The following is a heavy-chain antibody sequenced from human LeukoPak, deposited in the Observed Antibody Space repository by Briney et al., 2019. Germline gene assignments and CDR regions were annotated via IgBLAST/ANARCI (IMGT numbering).Heavy chain of an antibody. CDR2: SGGGDGT. D-gene: IGHD7-27*01. CDR1: GFTFSNYP. J-gene: IGHJ4*02. Sequence: PGGSLRLSCAASGFTFSNYPMSFVRQAPGKGLEWVSTSGGGDGTYYAESVRGRFTISRDESKSTLYLQMNSLRAEDTAVYYCAKVSLGIDDYWGQGTLVTASS. CDR3: AKVSLGIDDY. V-gene: IGHV3-23*01.